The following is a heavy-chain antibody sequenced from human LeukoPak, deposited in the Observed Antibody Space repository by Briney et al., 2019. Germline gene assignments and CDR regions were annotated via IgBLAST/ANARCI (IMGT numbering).Heavy chain of an antibody. CDR2: ISSSSSTI. D-gene: IGHD2-15*01. J-gene: IGHJ6*02. Sequence: PGGSLRLSCAASGFTLSSYSMSWVRQAPGKGLEWVSYISSSSSTIYYADSVKGRFTISRDNAKNSLYLQMNSLRDEDTAVYYCARDGVVVVAATSGGYYGMDVWGQGTTVTVSS. CDR1: GFTLSSYS. V-gene: IGHV3-48*02. CDR3: ARDGVVVVAATSGGYYGMDV.